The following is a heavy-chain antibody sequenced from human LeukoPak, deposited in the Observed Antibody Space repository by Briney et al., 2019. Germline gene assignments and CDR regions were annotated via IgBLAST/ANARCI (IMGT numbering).Heavy chain of an antibody. D-gene: IGHD3-22*01. CDR2: INPNSGGT. J-gene: IGHJ4*02. CDR3: ARDEPDYYDSSGYDY. Sequence: ASVKVSCKASGYIFTGYYMHWVRQAPGQGLEWMGWINPNSGGTNYAQKFQGRVTMTRDTSISTAYMELSRLRSDDTAVYYCARDEPDYYDSSGYDYWGQGTLVTVSS. V-gene: IGHV1-2*02. CDR1: GYIFTGYY.